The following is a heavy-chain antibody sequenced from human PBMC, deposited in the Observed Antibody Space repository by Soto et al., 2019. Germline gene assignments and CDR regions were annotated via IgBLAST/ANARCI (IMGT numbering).Heavy chain of an antibody. J-gene: IGHJ4*02. V-gene: IGHV4-31*03. CDR3: AREPLT. Sequence: QVQLQEPGPGLGNPSKTLSLTGIFSVASITPGVYYGSWIRRHPGKGREWIGYIYYSGSTYYNPSLKSRVTISVDTSKNQFSLKLSSVTAADTAVYYCAREPLTWGQGTLVTVSS. CDR2: IYYSGST. CDR1: VASITPGVYY.